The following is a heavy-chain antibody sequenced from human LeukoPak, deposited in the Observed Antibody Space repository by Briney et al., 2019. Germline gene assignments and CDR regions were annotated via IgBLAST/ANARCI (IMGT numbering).Heavy chain of an antibody. Sequence: PGGSLRLSCAASGFTFSSYEMNRVRQAPGKGLEWVSYISRSGSTIYYADSVKGRFTISRDNARNSLYLQMNSLRAEDTAVYYCAKLELRDAFDIWGQGTMVTVSS. D-gene: IGHD3-10*01. CDR3: AKLELRDAFDI. V-gene: IGHV3-48*03. CDR2: ISRSGSTI. J-gene: IGHJ3*02. CDR1: GFTFSSYE.